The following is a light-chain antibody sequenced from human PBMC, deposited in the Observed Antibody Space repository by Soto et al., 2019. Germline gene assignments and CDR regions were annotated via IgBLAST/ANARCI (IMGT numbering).Light chain of an antibody. CDR3: QQRNTWPFT. V-gene: IGKV3-11*01. CDR1: QSVSSS. J-gene: IGKJ3*01. Sequence: EIVLTQSPATLSVSPGERATLSCRASQSVSSSLVWYQQKPGQPPRLLIYDASNRATAIPARFSGSGSGTDFSRPISSLEPDDFAVYYCQQRNTWPFTFGPGTKVDIK. CDR2: DAS.